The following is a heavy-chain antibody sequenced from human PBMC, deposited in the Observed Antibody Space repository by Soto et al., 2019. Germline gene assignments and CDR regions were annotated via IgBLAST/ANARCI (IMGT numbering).Heavy chain of an antibody. J-gene: IGHJ6*03. Sequence: PGGSLRLSCAASGFTFSNYWMYWVRQAPGKGLEWVSRINSDGSVSSHADSVKGRLTISRDNVKNTLYLHMDSLRAEDTAVYYCARGDCVGGTCYSLAGSFYYYMAVWGKGTTVTVSS. V-gene: IGHV3-74*01. CDR2: INSDGSVS. CDR1: GFTFSNYW. CDR3: ARGDCVGGTCYSLAGSFYYYMAV. D-gene: IGHD2-15*01.